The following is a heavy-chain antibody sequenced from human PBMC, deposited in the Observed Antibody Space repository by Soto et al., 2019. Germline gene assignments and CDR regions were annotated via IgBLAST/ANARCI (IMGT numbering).Heavy chain of an antibody. CDR2: LDRPANL. J-gene: IGHJ5*02. CDR1: GAAITSIY. Sequence: SETLSLTCSVPGAAITSIYWTWIRQPPGKGLAWVGYLDRPANLNYRPSLRSPCSMSIDTSKKELSLKVQSVSAPDTAVFCTESVPVTGYFDWLDPWGQGTLVTVSS. D-gene: IGHD3-9*01. V-gene: IGHV4-4*08. CDR3: ESVPVTGYFDWLDP.